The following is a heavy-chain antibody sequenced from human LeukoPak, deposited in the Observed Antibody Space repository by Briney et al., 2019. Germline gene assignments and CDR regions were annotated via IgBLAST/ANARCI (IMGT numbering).Heavy chain of an antibody. D-gene: IGHD1-26*01. CDR1: GFTFSDYG. V-gene: IGHV3-30*02. Sequence: GGSLRLSCAASGFTFSDYGIHWVRQAPGKGLEWVAFTRSDGTNKYYTDSVKGRFTISRDNSKNTLYLQMNSLRAEDTAVYYCAKVPTSSGPQGWFDPWGQGTLVTVSS. CDR2: TRSDGTNK. CDR3: AKVPTSSGPQGWFDP. J-gene: IGHJ5*02.